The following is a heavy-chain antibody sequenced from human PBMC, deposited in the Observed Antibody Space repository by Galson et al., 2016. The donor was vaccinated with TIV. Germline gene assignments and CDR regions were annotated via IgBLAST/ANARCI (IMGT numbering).Heavy chain of an antibody. CDR2: FYYSVTT. Sequence: ETLSLTCTVSGGSISSYHWTWIRQTPAKGLEWIGHFYYSVTTTYNPYLRGRVSISADPSSNEFYLRMNSVTAGDTAIYYCASDYSQVPRVLEMWGQGTVVT. J-gene: IGHJ3*02. CDR3: ASDYSQVPRVLEM. CDR1: GGSISSYH. V-gene: IGHV4-59*01. D-gene: IGHD2-15*01.